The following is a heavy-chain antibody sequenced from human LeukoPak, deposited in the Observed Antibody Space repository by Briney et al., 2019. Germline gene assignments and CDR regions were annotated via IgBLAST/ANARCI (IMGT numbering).Heavy chain of an antibody. CDR3: ARDQSSGYGGNSGY. V-gene: IGHV3-20*04. Sequence: GGSLRLSCAASGFTFDDYGVSWVRQAPGKGLEWVSGINWNGGSTGYADSVKGRFTISRDNAKNSLYLQMNSLRAEDTALYYCARDQSSGYGGNSGYWGQGTLVTVSS. J-gene: IGHJ4*02. CDR1: GFTFDDYG. D-gene: IGHD4-23*01. CDR2: INWNGGST.